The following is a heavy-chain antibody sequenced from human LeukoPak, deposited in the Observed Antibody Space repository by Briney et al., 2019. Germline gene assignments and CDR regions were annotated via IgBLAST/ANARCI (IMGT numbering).Heavy chain of an antibody. CDR1: GGSMSSYY. D-gene: IGHD1-26*01. CDR3: ARQPYMLGAYYFDY. Sequence: SETLSLTCTVSGGSMSSYYWSWIRQPPGKGLEWIGYIFYSGSTNYNPSLKSRVNLSVDTSKNQFSLKLGSVTAADTAVYYCARQPYMLGAYYFDYWGQGTLVSVSS. CDR2: IFYSGST. V-gene: IGHV4-59*08. J-gene: IGHJ4*02.